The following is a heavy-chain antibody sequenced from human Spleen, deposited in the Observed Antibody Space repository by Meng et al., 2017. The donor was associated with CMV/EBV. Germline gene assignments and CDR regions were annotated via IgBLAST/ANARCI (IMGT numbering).Heavy chain of an antibody. V-gene: IGHV1-2*06. CDR1: GYPCRGHY. Sequence: ASGYPCRGHYIHWVRQAPGQGLEWMGRINPDTGGTKYPQEFQGRVTVTRDTSTNTAYMELSRLTSDDTAVYYCARERTNQQQGYIDYWGQGTLVTVSS. J-gene: IGHJ4*02. D-gene: IGHD6-13*01. CDR3: ARERTNQQQGYIDY. CDR2: INPDTGGT.